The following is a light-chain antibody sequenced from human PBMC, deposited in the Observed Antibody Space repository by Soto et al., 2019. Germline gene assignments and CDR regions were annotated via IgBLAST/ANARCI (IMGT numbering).Light chain of an antibody. J-gene: IGKJ3*01. Sequence: EIVLTQSPGTLSLSPGERATLSCRASQSVGSYLSWYQHKPGQAPRLLISDASNRATGIPARFSGSGSVTDFTLTISSLEPEDFAVYYCQQRSNWATFGPGTKVDIK. CDR3: QQRSNWAT. CDR2: DAS. CDR1: QSVGSY. V-gene: IGKV3-11*01.